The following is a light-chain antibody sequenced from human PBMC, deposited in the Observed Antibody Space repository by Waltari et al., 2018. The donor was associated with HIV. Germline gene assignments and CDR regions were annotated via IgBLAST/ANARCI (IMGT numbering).Light chain of an antibody. CDR2: GAS. V-gene: IGKV3-20*01. CDR1: QSVSSSY. Sequence: EIVLTQSPGTLSLSPGERATLSCRASQSVSSSYLAWYQQKPGQAPRLLIYGASSRATGIPDRFSGSGSGTDFTLTISRLEPEDFAVYYCQQYGNAPDSFGQGTKLEIK. CDR3: QQYGNAPDS. J-gene: IGKJ2*03.